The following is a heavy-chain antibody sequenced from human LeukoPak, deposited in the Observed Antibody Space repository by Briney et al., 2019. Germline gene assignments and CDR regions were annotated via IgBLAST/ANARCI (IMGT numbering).Heavy chain of an antibody. D-gene: IGHD6-6*01. J-gene: IGHJ4*02. CDR2: IIPILGIA. CDR3: ARDLGSSSGY. CDR1: GGTFSSYA. V-gene: IGHV1-69*04. Sequence: ASVKVSCKASGGTFSSYAISWVRQAPGQGLEWMGRIIPILGIANDAQNFQGRVTIIADKSTSTAYMELSSLRSEDTAVYYCARDLGSSSGYWGQGTLVTVSS.